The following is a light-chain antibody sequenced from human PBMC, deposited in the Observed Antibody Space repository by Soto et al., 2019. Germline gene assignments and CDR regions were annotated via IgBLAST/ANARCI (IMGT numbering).Light chain of an antibody. CDR2: DVS. CDR1: QDIRGA. CDR3: RQFNSYPIT. Sequence: AIQVTQSPSSLSASVGDRVTITCRASQDIRGALAWYQQKPGKPPRLLIYDVSTLESGVPSRFSGSSSGAEFTLTISSLQPEDFGTYFCRQFNSYPITFGHGTRLDIK. V-gene: IGKV1-13*02. J-gene: IGKJ5*01.